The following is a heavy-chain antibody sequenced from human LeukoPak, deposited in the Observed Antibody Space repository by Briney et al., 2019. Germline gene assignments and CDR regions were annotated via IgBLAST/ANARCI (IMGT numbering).Heavy chain of an antibody. V-gene: IGHV1-18*04. Sequence: VASVKVSCKASGYIFTGDSMHWVRQAPGQGLEWMGWISAYNGNTNYAQKLQGRVTMTTDTSTSTAYMKLRSLRSDDTAVYYCARDKDYSSSWYVAFDYWGQGTLVTVSS. CDR1: GYIFTGDS. CDR3: ARDKDYSSSWYVAFDY. CDR2: ISAYNGNT. J-gene: IGHJ4*02. D-gene: IGHD6-13*01.